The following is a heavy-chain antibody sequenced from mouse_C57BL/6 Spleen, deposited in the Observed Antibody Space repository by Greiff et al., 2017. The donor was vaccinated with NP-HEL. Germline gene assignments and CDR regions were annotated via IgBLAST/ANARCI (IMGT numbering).Heavy chain of an antibody. CDR1: GFTFSSYA. Sequence: EVKVVESGGGLVKPGGSLKLSCAASGFTFSSYAMSWVRQTPEKRLEWVATISDGGSYTYYPDNVKGRFTISRDNAKNNLYLQMSHLKSEDTAMYYCARAGGLLRYFDVWGTGTTVTVSS. D-gene: IGHD2-3*01. V-gene: IGHV5-4*03. CDR3: ARAGGLLRYFDV. J-gene: IGHJ1*03. CDR2: ISDGGSYT.